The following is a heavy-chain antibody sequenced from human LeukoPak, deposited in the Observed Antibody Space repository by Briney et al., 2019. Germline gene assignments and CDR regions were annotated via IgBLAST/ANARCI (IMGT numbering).Heavy chain of an antibody. D-gene: IGHD3-16*01. CDR1: GFTFSSYG. V-gene: IGHV3-30*18. Sequence: GRSLRLSCVASGFTFSSYGMHWVRQAPGKGLEWVAVISYDGSNKYYADSVKGRFTISRDNSKNTLYLQMNSLRAEDTAVYYCAKDGYYDYVWGSFGSYYYYGMDVWGQGTTVTVSS. J-gene: IGHJ6*02. CDR2: ISYDGSNK. CDR3: AKDGYYDYVWGSFGSYYYYGMDV.